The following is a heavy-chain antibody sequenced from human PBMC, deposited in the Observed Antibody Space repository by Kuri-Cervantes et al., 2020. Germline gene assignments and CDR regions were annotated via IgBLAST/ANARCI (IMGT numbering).Heavy chain of an antibody. V-gene: IGHV1-18*01. CDR2: INAYNGDT. Sequence: ASVKVSXKASGXALTSYGITWXRQXPGQGLXWMGWINAYNGDTNYAQKFQGRVTMTXDTPTSAAYMEXRSLRSDDXALYYCARWXVPKDFDCWGQGTLVTVSS. CDR3: ARWXVPKDFDC. CDR1: GXALTSYG. J-gene: IGHJ4*02.